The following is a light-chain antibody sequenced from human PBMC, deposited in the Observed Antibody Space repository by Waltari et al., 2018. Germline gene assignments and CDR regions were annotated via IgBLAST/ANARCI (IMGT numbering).Light chain of an antibody. V-gene: IGLV2-14*03. J-gene: IGLJ1*01. CDR3: SSYTTSNTLV. CDR2: DVS. Sequence: YQQHPDKAPKLMIYDVSNRPSGVSNRFSGSKSGNTASLTISGLQAEDEADYYCSSYTTSNTLVFGTGTNVIVL.